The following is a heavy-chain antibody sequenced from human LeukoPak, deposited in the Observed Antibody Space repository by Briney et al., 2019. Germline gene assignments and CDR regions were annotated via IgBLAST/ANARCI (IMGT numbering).Heavy chain of an antibody. D-gene: IGHD2-2*01. Sequence: SETLSLTCTVPGGSISSYYWSWIRQPPGEGLEWIGYIYYSGSTNYNPSLKSRVTISVDTSKNQFSLKLSSVTAAATAVYYCATGDGSSTTVDAFDIWGQGTMVTVSS. V-gene: IGHV4-59*01. CDR2: IYYSGST. CDR3: ATGDGSSTTVDAFDI. CDR1: GGSISSYY. J-gene: IGHJ3*02.